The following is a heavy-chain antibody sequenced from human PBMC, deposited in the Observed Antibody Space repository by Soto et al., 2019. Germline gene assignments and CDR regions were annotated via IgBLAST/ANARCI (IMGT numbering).Heavy chain of an antibody. CDR1: GFTFSTYA. CDR3: ARDKSPYSSGWHNRHFDY. V-gene: IGHV3-30-3*01. Sequence: QVQLVESGGGVVQPGRSLRLSCAASGFTFSTYAMHWVRQAPGKGLEWVAVISYDGSNKYYADSVKGRFTISRDNSKNTLYLQMNSLRAEDTAVYYYARDKSPYSSGWHNRHFDYWGQGTLVTVSS. D-gene: IGHD6-19*01. CDR2: ISYDGSNK. J-gene: IGHJ4*02.